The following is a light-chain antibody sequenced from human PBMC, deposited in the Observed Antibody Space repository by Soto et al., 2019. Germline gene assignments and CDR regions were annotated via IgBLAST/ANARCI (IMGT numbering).Light chain of an antibody. J-gene: IGKJ4*01. CDR1: QSLLSSNGNNY. CDR3: MQGLTTPLT. Sequence: DIVLTQSPLSLPVTPGEPASISCRSSQSLLSSNGNNYLDWYLQKPGQSPQVLIYLGSNRASGVTDSFSCSGSGKDFTRKISRVEAEHVGVYYCMQGLTTPLTFGGGTKVDIK. CDR2: LGS. V-gene: IGKV2-28*01.